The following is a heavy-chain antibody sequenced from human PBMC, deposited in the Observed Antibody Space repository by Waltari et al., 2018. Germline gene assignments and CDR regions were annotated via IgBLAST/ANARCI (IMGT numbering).Heavy chain of an antibody. CDR1: GYPFTNYA. D-gene: IGHD3-10*01. J-gene: IGHJ4*02. CDR3: ARVPDGSGPNFDY. CDR2: INTNTGNP. Sequence: QVQLVQSGSELKKPGASVKVCCKAFGYPFTNYAVNWGRQAPGQGLEWMGWINTNTGNPTFAQGFTGRFVFSLDTSVSTAYLLITSLKAEDTAVYYCARVPDGSGPNFDYWGQGALVTVSS. V-gene: IGHV7-4-1*02.